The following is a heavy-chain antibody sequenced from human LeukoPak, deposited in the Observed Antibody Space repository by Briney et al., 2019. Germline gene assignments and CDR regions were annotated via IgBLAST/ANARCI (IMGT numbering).Heavy chain of an antibody. CDR3: ARVSGSYGDSAY. J-gene: IGHJ4*02. V-gene: IGHV3-48*04. CDR1: VFTFSSYS. CDR2: ITSSSSSM. D-gene: IGHD1-26*01. Sequence: PGGSLRLSCAASVFTFSSYSMNWVRQAPGKGLEWISYITSSSSSMYYADSVKGRFTISRDNAKNSLYLQMNSLRAEDTAVYYCARVSGSYGDSAYWGQGTLVTVSS.